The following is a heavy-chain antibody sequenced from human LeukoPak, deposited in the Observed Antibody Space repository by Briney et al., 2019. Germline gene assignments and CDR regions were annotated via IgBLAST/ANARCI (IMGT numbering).Heavy chain of an antibody. J-gene: IGHJ3*02. CDR1: GYTFTSYD. D-gene: IGHD6-19*01. Sequence: GASVKVSCKASGYTFTSYDINWVRQATGQGLEWMGWMNPNSGNTGYAQKFQGRVTITRNSSISTAYMELSSLRSEDTAVYYCARGGEQWLVTAVYAFDIWGQGTMVTVSS. V-gene: IGHV1-8*03. CDR3: ARGGEQWLVTAVYAFDI. CDR2: MNPNSGNT.